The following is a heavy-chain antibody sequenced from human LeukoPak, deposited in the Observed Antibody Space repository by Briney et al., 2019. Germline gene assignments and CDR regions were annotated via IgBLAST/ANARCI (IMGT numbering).Heavy chain of an antibody. D-gene: IGHD3-22*01. V-gene: IGHV4-28*03. CDR3: ARDGDYYDSSPLYRWFDL. J-gene: IGHJ5*02. CDR1: GFDFSSNW. Sequence: LRLSCAASGFDFSSNWMHWVRHAPGQGLEWIGYIYYSGSTYYNPSLKSRVTISVDTSKNQFSLKLSSVTAADTAVYYCARDGDYYDSSPLYRWFDLWGQGTLVTVSS. CDR2: IYYSGST.